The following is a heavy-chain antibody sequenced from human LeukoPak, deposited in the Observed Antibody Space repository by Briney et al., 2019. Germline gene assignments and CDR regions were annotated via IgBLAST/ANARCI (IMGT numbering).Heavy chain of an antibody. V-gene: IGHV3-48*02. Sequence: GGSLRLSCAASGFTFSSYSMIWVRQAPGKGLEWVSYISSSSSTIYYADSVKGRFTISRDNAKNSLYLQMNSLRDEDTAVYYCARDRKLRYFDWSSVFDPWGQGTLVTVSS. CDR2: ISSSSSTI. D-gene: IGHD3-9*01. CDR3: ARDRKLRYFDWSSVFDP. J-gene: IGHJ5*02. CDR1: GFTFSSYS.